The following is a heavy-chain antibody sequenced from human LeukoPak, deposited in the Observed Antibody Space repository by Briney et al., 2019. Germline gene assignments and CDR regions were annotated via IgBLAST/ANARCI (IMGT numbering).Heavy chain of an antibody. J-gene: IGHJ4*02. CDR1: GYTFTTYY. V-gene: IGHV1-46*01. D-gene: IGHD3-16*01. CDR2: IFTGGGGT. CDR3: AREFGGTYRFDY. Sequence: ASVKVSCKASGYTFTTYYIHWVRQAPGQGLEWMGIIFTGGGGTRYTQQFQGRVTMTRDTSTSTVYMEVSSLRPDDTAVYYCAREFGGTYRFDYWGQGTLVTVSS.